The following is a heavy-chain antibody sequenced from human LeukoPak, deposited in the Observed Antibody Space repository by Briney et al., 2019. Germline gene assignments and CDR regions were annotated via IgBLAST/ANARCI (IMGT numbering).Heavy chain of an antibody. CDR2: ISTSSSTI. D-gene: IGHD4-17*01. J-gene: IGHJ4*02. V-gene: IGHV3-48*02. CDR3: ARTHDYGDYPDY. CDR1: GFTFSTHS. Sequence: PGGSLRLSCAASGFTFSTHSMNWVRQAPGKGLEWVSYISTSSSTIYYADSVKGRFTISRDNAKKSLYLQMSSLRDEDTAVYYCARTHDYGDYPDYWGQGTLVTVSS.